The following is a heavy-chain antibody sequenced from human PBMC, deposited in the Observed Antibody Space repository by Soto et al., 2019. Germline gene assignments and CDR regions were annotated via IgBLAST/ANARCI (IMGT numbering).Heavy chain of an antibody. CDR1: GFTFSSYS. CDR2: ISSSSSTI. Sequence: GGSLRLSCAASGFTFSSYSMNWVRQAPGKGLEWVSYISSSSSTIYYADSVKGRFTISRDNAKNSLYLQMNSLRAEDTAVYYYARVYDILTGYPADAFDIWGQGTMVTVSS. D-gene: IGHD3-9*01. V-gene: IGHV3-48*01. J-gene: IGHJ3*02. CDR3: ARVYDILTGYPADAFDI.